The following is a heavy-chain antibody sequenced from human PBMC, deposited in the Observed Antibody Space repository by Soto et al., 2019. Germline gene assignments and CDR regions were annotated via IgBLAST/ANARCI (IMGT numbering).Heavy chain of an antibody. J-gene: IGHJ4*02. CDR3: ARESSPITMVRGPKGSPDFDY. CDR2: INPSGGST. V-gene: IGHV1-46*01. CDR1: GYTFTSYY. D-gene: IGHD3-10*01. Sequence: GASVKVSCKASGYTFTSYYMHWVRQAPGQGLEWMGIINPSGGSTSYAQKFQGRVTMTRDTSTSTVYMELSSLRSEDTAVYYCARESSPITMVRGPKGSPDFDYWGQGTLVTVSS.